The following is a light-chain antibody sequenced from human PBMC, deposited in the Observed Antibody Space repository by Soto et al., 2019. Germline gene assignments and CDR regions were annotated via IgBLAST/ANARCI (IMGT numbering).Light chain of an antibody. CDR1: QTVSSIY. CDR3: QQYHSSVWT. CDR2: NGS. J-gene: IGKJ1*01. Sequence: EIVLTQSPGTLSLSPGERTTLSCRASQTVSSIYLAWYRQKPGQAPRLLIYNGSSRATGIPDRFSGSGSGTDFTLTISRLEPEDFGVYYCQQYHSSVWTFGQGTKVDI. V-gene: IGKV3-20*01.